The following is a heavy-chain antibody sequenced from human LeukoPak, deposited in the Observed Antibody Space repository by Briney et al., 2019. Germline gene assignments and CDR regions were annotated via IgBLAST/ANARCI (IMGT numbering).Heavy chain of an antibody. D-gene: IGHD6-19*01. CDR2: IYYSGST. CDR1: GGSISSYY. V-gene: IGHV4-59*08. J-gene: IGHJ5*02. Sequence: SETLSLTCAVSGGSISSYYWSWIRQPPGKGLEWIGYIYYSGSTNYNPSLKSRVTISVDTSKNQFSLKLSSVTAADTAVYYCARNHIAVAGMSGSYNWFDPWGQGTLVTVSS. CDR3: ARNHIAVAGMSGSYNWFDP.